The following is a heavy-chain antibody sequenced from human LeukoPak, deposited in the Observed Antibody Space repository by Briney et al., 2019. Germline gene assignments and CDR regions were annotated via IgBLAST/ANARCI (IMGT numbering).Heavy chain of an antibody. CDR1: GYSISSGYY. V-gene: IGHV4-38-2*01. CDR2: IYHSGST. Sequence: SETLSLTCAVSGYSISSGYYWGWIRQPPGKGLEWIGSIYHSGSTYYNPSLKSRVTISVDTSKNQFSLKLSSVTAADTAVYYCARNLRAYCGGDCPPENYYYYMDVWGKGTTVTVSS. J-gene: IGHJ6*03. CDR3: ARNLRAYCGGDCPPENYYYYMDV. D-gene: IGHD2-21*01.